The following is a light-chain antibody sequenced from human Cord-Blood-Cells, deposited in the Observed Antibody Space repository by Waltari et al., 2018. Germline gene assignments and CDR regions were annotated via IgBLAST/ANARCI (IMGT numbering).Light chain of an antibody. J-gene: IGKJ2*01. CDR3: QQSYSTLMYT. CDR2: AAS. Sequence: DIQMTQSPYSLPASVGDRVTITCRASQSISSYLNWYQQKPGKAPKLLIYAASSLQSGVPSRFSGSGSGTEFTLTISSLQPEDFATYYCQQSYSTLMYTFGQGTKLEIK. CDR1: QSISSY. V-gene: IGKV1-39*01.